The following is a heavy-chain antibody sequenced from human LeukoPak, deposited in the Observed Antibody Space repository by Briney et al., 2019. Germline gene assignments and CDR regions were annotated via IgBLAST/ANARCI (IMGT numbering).Heavy chain of an antibody. Sequence: PGGSLRLSCAASGFTFSTYGMSWVRQAPGKGLEWVSGISGSGGSRFYTDSVKGRFTISRDNSKNTVSLQMDSLRAEDAAIYYCAGDKTTGGYYEFDYWGQGTLVTVSP. CDR1: GFTFSTYG. V-gene: IGHV3-23*01. J-gene: IGHJ4*02. CDR2: ISGSGGSR. CDR3: AGDKTTGGYYEFDY. D-gene: IGHD1-26*01.